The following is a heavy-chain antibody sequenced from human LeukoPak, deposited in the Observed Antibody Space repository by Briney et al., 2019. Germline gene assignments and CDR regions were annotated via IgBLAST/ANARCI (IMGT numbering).Heavy chain of an antibody. Sequence: ASVKVSCKASGYTFTSYGIGWVRQAPGQGLEWMGWISAYNGNTNYAQKLQGRVTMTTDTSTSTAYMELRSLRSDDTAVYYCARDTDNDYYGSGASTDFDYWGQGTLVTVSS. CDR2: ISAYNGNT. D-gene: IGHD3-10*01. J-gene: IGHJ4*02. CDR1: GYTFTSYG. CDR3: ARDTDNDYYGSGASTDFDY. V-gene: IGHV1-18*01.